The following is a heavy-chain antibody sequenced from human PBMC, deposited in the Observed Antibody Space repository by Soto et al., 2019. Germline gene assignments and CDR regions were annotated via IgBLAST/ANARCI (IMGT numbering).Heavy chain of an antibody. CDR1: GGTFSSSG. Sequence: SVKVSCKASGGTFSSSGFSWVRQAPGQGLEWMGMIVPSLDTTNYAQKFQARVTITADEVMSTAYMELRSLRSEDTAVYYCARWPQPRYTADPYAVDVWGQGTRVTVSS. D-gene: IGHD3-16*02. J-gene: IGHJ6*02. CDR3: ARWPQPRYTADPYAVDV. CDR2: IVPSLDTT. V-gene: IGHV1-69*11.